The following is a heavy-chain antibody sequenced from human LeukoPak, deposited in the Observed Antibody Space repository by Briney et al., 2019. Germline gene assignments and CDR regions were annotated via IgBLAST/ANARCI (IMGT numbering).Heavy chain of an antibody. D-gene: IGHD4-17*01. CDR2: ISSSGGST. CDR3: AKRDRTTVTNYFPYYFDY. Sequence: PGGSLRLSCAASGFTFISYAMTWVRQAPGKGLEWVSSISSSGGSTYYADSVKGRFTISRDHSKSTLYLQMNSLRAEDTAVYYCAKRDRTTVTNYFPYYFDYWGQGTLVTVSS. J-gene: IGHJ4*02. V-gene: IGHV3-23*01. CDR1: GFTFISYA.